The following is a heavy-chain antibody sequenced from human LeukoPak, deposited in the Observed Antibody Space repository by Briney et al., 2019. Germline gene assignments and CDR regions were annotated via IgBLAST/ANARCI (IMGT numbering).Heavy chain of an antibody. Sequence: GASVKVSCKASGYTFTRYGISWVRQAPGQGLEWMAWISGYNGDTNCVQKFQDRLTMTTDTSTSTAYLELTSLRSDDTAVYYCARDWGAPHTLNFDSWGQGTLVTVSS. CDR1: GYTFTRYG. V-gene: IGHV1-18*01. J-gene: IGHJ4*02. CDR3: ARDWGAPHTLNFDS. D-gene: IGHD1-26*01. CDR2: ISGYNGDT.